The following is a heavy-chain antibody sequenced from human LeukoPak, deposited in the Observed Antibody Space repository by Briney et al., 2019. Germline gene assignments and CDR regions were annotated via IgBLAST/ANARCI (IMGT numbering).Heavy chain of an antibody. CDR1: GFTFSSYA. CDR2: IKQDGSEK. CDR3: VREARESGGFDY. Sequence: GGSLRLSCAASGFTFSSYAMSRVRQAPGKGLEWVANIKQDGSEKNYVDSVKGRFTISRDNAKNSLYLQMNSLRAEDTAVYYCVREARESGGFDYWGQGTLVTVSS. J-gene: IGHJ4*02. V-gene: IGHV3-7*01. D-gene: IGHD5-24*01.